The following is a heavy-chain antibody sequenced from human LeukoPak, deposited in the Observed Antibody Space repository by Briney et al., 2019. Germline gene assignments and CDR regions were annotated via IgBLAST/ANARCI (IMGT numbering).Heavy chain of an antibody. CDR2: FGPQVGET. V-gene: IGHV1-24*01. Sequence: GASVNVSCTPSEPTLTKISIDWVRQAPGKGLECMGTFGPQVGETIHSQKLQGRLKMTADTSTDTAYMEMSSLQSEDTAVYYCATGAMVYEYWGQGTLVTVSS. CDR1: EPTLTKIS. J-gene: IGHJ4*02. D-gene: IGHD3-10*01. CDR3: ATGAMVYEY.